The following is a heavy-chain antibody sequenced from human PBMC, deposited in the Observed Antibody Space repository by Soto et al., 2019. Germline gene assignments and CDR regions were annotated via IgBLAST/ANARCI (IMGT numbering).Heavy chain of an antibody. CDR3: ARVRYSGYDHDAFDI. D-gene: IGHD5-12*01. Sequence: QVQLQQWGAGLLKPSETLSLTCAVYGGSFSGYYWRWIRQPPGKGLEWIGEINHSGSTNYNPSLKSRVTISVDTSKNQFSLKLSSVTAADTAVYYCARVRYSGYDHDAFDIWGQGTMVTVSS. V-gene: IGHV4-34*01. J-gene: IGHJ3*02. CDR1: GGSFSGYY. CDR2: INHSGST.